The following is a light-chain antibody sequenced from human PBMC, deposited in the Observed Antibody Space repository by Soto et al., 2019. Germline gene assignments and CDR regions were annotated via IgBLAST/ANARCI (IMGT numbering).Light chain of an antibody. CDR2: TAS. CDR3: QQGYTYPFT. CDR1: QSISNY. Sequence: DIQMTQSPSSLSASVGDRVTITCRASQSISNYLNWYQQKPGKAPKLLIYTASSLQGGVPSRLSGSGSGTDFTLTINSLQPEDFATYYCQQGYTYPFTFGQGTQLQIK. V-gene: IGKV1-39*01. J-gene: IGKJ5*01.